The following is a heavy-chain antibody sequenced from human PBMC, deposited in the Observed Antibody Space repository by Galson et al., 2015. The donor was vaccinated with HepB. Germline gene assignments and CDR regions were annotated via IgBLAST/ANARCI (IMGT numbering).Heavy chain of an antibody. V-gene: IGHV3-7*03. CDR2: IKQDGGDK. CDR3: ARDRRGPDVGDWYFAV. J-gene: IGHJ2*01. Sequence: SLRLSCEASGFTFNTYWMSWFRQAPGKGLEWVGNIKQDGGDKYYVESVKGRFTITRDNAKNIVYMQMNSLRDEDTAVYYCARDRRGPDVGDWYFAVWGRGTLVTVSS. CDR1: GFTFNTYW. D-gene: IGHD1-26*01.